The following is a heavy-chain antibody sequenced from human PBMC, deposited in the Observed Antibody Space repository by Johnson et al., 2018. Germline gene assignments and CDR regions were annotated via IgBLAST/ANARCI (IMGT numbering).Heavy chain of an antibody. CDR2: IKQDGREK. Sequence: VQLVEAGGGLVQPGGSLRLSCAASGFTFSNYGMSWVRQDPGKGLEWVAKIKQDGREKDYVDSVKGRFTISRDNAKNPRELQMNSLRAEDTAVYCCARDDGYSSGRSDAFDIWGQGTMVTVSS. CDR3: ARDDGYSSGRSDAFDI. J-gene: IGHJ3*02. D-gene: IGHD2-15*01. CDR1: GFTFSNYG. V-gene: IGHV3-7*01.